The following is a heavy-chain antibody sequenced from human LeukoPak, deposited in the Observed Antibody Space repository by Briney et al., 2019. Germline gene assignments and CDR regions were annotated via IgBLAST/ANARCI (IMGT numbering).Heavy chain of an antibody. CDR3: ARPKDYCSSTSCYSYYCYYMDV. Sequence: GGSLRLSCAASGFTFSSYSMNWVRQAPGKGLEWVSSISSSSSYIYYADSVKGRFTISRDNAKNSLYLQMNSLRAEDTAVYYCARPKDYCSSTSCYSYYCYYMDVWGKGTTVTVSS. CDR2: ISSSSSYI. D-gene: IGHD2-2*01. CDR1: GFTFSSYS. J-gene: IGHJ6*03. V-gene: IGHV3-21*01.